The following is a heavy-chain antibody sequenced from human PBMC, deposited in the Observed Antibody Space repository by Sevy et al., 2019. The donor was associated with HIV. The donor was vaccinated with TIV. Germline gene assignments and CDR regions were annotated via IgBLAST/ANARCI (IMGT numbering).Heavy chain of an antibody. Sequence: GGSLRLSCAASGFTFTSYGIHWVRQAPGKGLECVAKISFDEKYKYYAESVKGRFTISRDISKNTVFLEMNSLRPDDTGVYYCAKVLGFWSGYDYAFDFWGQGTMVTVSS. CDR1: GFTFTSYG. D-gene: IGHD5-12*01. CDR2: ISFDEKYK. V-gene: IGHV3-30*02. CDR3: AKVLGFWSGYDYAFDF. J-gene: IGHJ3*01.